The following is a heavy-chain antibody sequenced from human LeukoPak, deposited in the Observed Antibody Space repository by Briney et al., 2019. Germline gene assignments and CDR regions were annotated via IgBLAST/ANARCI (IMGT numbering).Heavy chain of an antibody. V-gene: IGHV3-13*01. CDR2: IGTAGDT. CDR1: GFTFSSYD. J-gene: IGHJ3*02. Sequence: GGSLRLTCAASGFTFSSYDMGWVRQATEEGLEWVSAIGTAGDTYYPGSVKGRFTISRENAKNSLYLQMNSLRAGDTAVYYCARASSGYYEGAFDIWGQGTMVTVSS. CDR3: ARASSGYYEGAFDI. D-gene: IGHD3-22*01.